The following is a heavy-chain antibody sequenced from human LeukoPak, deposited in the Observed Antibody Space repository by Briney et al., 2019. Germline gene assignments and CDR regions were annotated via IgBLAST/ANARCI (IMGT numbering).Heavy chain of an antibody. V-gene: IGHV3-48*03. CDR2: ISSSGNTK. Sequence: GRSLRLSCAASGFTFSSYEMNWFRQAPGKGLEWVSYISSSGNTKDYADSVKGRFTISRDNGKNSLHLQMNSLRAEDTAVYFCARQQQQLWYDWGQGTLVTVSS. CDR1: GFTFSSYE. D-gene: IGHD5-18*01. J-gene: IGHJ4*02. CDR3: ARQQQQLWYD.